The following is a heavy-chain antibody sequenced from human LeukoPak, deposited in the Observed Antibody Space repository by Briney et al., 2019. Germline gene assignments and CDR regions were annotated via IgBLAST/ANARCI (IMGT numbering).Heavy chain of an antibody. CDR1: GGSISSGSYY. J-gene: IGHJ6*03. CDR3: ARDSPAAIGYYYYYYLDV. D-gene: IGHD2-2*02. CDR2: IYTSGST. Sequence: SQTLSLTCTVSGGSISSGSYYWSWIRQPAGKGLEWIGRIYTSGSTNYNPSLKSRLTISLDTSKNQFSLKLSSVTAADTAVYYCARDSPAAIGYYYYYYLDVCGKGTTVTVSS. V-gene: IGHV4-61*02.